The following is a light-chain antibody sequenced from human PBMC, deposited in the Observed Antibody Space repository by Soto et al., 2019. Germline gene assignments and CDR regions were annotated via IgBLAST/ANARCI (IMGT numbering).Light chain of an antibody. J-gene: IGKJ4*01. Sequence: EIVLTQSPATLSLSPGERATLSCRASQSVSSYLAWYQQKAGQAPRLLIYDASSLESGVPSRFSGSGSGTEFTLTISSLQPDDFATYYCQQYNSYSSLTFGGGTKVEIK. CDR3: QQYNSYSSLT. CDR2: DAS. CDR1: QSVSSY. V-gene: IGKV3-11*01.